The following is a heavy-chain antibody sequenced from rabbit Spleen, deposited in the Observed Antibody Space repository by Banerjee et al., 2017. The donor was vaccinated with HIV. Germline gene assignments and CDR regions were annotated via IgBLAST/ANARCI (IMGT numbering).Heavy chain of an antibody. CDR3: TRDAAGREDFNL. D-gene: IGHD4-2*01. CDR1: GVSFSSSSY. J-gene: IGHJ4*01. Sequence: QSLEESGGDLVKPGASLTLTCTASGVSFSSSSYMCWVRQAPGKGLEWIACITIGSSGFTYFATWAKGRFTISKTSSTTVALQVPSLTAADTATYFCTRDAAGREDFNLWGPGTLVTVS. V-gene: IGHV1S40*01. CDR2: ITIGSSGFT.